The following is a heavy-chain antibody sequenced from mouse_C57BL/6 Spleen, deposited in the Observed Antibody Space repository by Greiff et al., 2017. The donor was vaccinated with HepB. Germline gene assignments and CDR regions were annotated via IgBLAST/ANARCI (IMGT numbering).Heavy chain of an antibody. V-gene: IGHV5-9-1*02. Sequence: EVKLMESGAGLVKPGGSLKLSCAASGFTFSSYAMSWVRQTPEKRLEWVAYISSGGDYIYYADTVKGRFTISRDNARNTLYLQMSSLKSEDTAMYYCTRGGTVVARYFDVWGTGTTVTVSS. CDR2: ISSGGDYI. CDR3: TRGGTVVARYFDV. CDR1: GFTFSSYA. D-gene: IGHD1-1*01. J-gene: IGHJ1*03.